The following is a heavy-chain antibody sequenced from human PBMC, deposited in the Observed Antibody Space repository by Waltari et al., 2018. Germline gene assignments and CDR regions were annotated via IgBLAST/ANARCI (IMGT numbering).Heavy chain of an antibody. Sequence: EGQLVESGGDLVQPGGSLRLSCAASGFTFSNFFMHWVRQVQGKGLEWVSRIKTDGSGTTYADSVQGRFTISRDNVKNTLYLQMNSLRAEDTAIYYCANHRPGGLGMEVWGPGTTVTVSS. D-gene: IGHD2-15*01. V-gene: IGHV3-74*03. CDR3: ANHRPGGLGMEV. J-gene: IGHJ6*02. CDR1: GFTFSNFF. CDR2: IKTDGSGT.